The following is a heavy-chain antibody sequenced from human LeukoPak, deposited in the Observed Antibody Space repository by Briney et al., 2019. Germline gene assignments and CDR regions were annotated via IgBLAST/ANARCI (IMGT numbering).Heavy chain of an antibody. CDR3: ARHGLDMVRGVIGY. V-gene: IGHV4-38-2*01. Sequence: PSETLSLTCAVSGYSISSGYYWGWIRQPPGKGLEWIGSIYYSGSTYYNPSLKSRVTISVDTSKNQFSLKLSSVTAADTAVYYCARHGLDMVRGVIGYWGQGTLVTVSS. D-gene: IGHD3-10*01. J-gene: IGHJ4*02. CDR1: GYSISSGYY. CDR2: IYYSGST.